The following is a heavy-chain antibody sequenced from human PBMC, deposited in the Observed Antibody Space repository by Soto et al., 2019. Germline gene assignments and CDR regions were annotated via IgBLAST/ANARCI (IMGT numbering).Heavy chain of an antibody. Sequence: VGSLGLSCTASGFTFGNYAMNWVRHAPGKGLEWVSGFGVGGNYIYYADSVKGRFTISRDNSKNTLYLQMNSLRAADTAVYYCAKDAISGNQVWDYFDYWGQGTPVTVSA. CDR2: FGVGGNYI. CDR3: AKDAISGNQVWDYFDY. J-gene: IGHJ4*02. V-gene: IGHV3-23*01. D-gene: IGHD7-27*01. CDR1: GFTFGNYA.